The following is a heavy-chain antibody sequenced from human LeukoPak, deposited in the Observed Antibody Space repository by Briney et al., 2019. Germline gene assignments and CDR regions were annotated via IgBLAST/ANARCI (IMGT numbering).Heavy chain of an antibody. J-gene: IGHJ6*02. CDR2: IYAGWST. D-gene: IGHD3-10*01. CDR3: ATAGSSELLWDYAMDV. V-gene: IGHV3-53*04. CDR1: GFTVSSNY. Sequence: GGSLRLSCAASGFTVSSNYMSWVRQAPGKGLEWVSLIYAGWSTYYADGVKGRYTISSNNSKNTLHLQMNSLRVEDTAVYYCATAGSSELLWDYAMDVWGQGTTVTVSS.